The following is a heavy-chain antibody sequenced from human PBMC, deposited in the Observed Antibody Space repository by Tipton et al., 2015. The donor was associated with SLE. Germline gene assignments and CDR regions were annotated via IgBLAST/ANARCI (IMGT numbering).Heavy chain of an antibody. CDR1: GFTVSSNY. CDR2: INSDGSST. D-gene: IGHD6-13*01. CDR3: ARDGSSWYDY. J-gene: IGHJ4*02. Sequence: SLRLSCVASGFTVSSNYMSWVRQAPGKGLVWVSRINSDGSSTSYADSVKGRFTIPRDNAKNTLYLQMNSLRAEDTAVYYCARDGSSWYDYWGQGTLVTVSS. V-gene: IGHV3-74*01.